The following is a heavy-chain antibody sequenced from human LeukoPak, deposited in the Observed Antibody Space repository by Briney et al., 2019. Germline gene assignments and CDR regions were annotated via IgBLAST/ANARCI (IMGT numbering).Heavy chain of an antibody. CDR1: GFNLSSYA. J-gene: IGHJ4*02. V-gene: IGHV3-30*04. Sequence: GGSLRLSCAASGFNLSSYAMHWVRQAPGKGLEWVAVISYDGSNKYYTDSVKGRFTISRDNSKNTVYLQMNSLRVEDTAVYYCARDPRRSSQTGDCEYWGQGPLVTVS. CDR2: ISYDGSNK. D-gene: IGHD6-13*01. CDR3: ARDPRRSSQTGDCEY.